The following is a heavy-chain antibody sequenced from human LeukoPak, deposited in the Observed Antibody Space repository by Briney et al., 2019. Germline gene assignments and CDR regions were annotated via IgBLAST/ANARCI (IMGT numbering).Heavy chain of an antibody. J-gene: IGHJ3*02. CDR2: IIPIFGPA. D-gene: IGHD1-26*01. V-gene: IGHV1-69*13. Sequence: WASVKVSCKASGYTFTSYGISWVRQAPGQGLEWMGGIIPIFGPANYAQKFQGRVTITADESTSTAYMELSSLRSEDTAVYYCARGIVGTTHDAFDIWGQGTMVTVSS. CDR1: GYTFTSYG. CDR3: ARGIVGTTHDAFDI.